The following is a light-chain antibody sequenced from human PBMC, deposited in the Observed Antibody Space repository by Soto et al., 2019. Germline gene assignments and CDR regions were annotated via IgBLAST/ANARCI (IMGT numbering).Light chain of an antibody. J-gene: IGKJ5*01. CDR2: AAS. CDR3: EPYPTSSIT. CDR1: QTISSW. V-gene: IGKV1-5*01. Sequence: DIQMTQSPSTLSASVGDRVTITCRASQTISSWLAWYQQKPGKAPTLLMYAASTLERGVPSRFSGTGYGTECTLYNESRQEAGFVTYYGEPYPTSSITFGQGTRLEIK.